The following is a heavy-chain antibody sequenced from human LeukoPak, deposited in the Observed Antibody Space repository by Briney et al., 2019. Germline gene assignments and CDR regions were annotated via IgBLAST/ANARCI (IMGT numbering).Heavy chain of an antibody. J-gene: IGHJ4*02. V-gene: IGHV4-59*12. CDR3: ARKCSGGSCYHPSFDY. CDR2: IYYSGST. CDR1: GGSISSYY. Sequence: SETLSLTCTVSGGSISSYYWSWIRQPPGKGLEWIGYIYYSGSTNYNPSLKSRVTISVDTSKNQFSLKLSSVTAADTAVYYCARKCSGGSCYHPSFDYWGQGTLVTVSS. D-gene: IGHD2-15*01.